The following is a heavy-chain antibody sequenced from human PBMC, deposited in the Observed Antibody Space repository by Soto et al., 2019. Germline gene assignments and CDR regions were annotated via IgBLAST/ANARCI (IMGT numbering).Heavy chain of an antibody. J-gene: IGHJ4*02. Sequence: GGSLRLSCAASGFTFSNYAMTWVRQAPGKGLEWVSGLNGSGGSTSSADSVKGRFAISRDNDKNTLYLQLDSLRVEDTAMYYCTRGPRPSSSGTGAYWGPGTQVTVSS. CDR3: TRGPRPSSSGTGAY. CDR1: GFTFSNYA. CDR2: LNGSGGST. V-gene: IGHV3-23*01. D-gene: IGHD1-26*01.